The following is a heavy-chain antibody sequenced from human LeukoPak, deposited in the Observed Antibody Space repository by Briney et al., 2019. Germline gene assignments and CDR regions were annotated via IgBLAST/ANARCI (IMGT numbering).Heavy chain of an antibody. CDR1: GGSISSYY. V-gene: IGHV4-4*09. Sequence: PSETLSLTCTVSGGSISSYYWSWIRPPPGKGLAWIGYIYTSGSTNYNPSLKSRVTISVDTSKNQFSLKLSSVTAADTAVYYCARRSVNWFDPWGQGTLVTVSS. CDR3: ARRSVNWFDP. D-gene: IGHD3-10*01. J-gene: IGHJ5*02. CDR2: IYTSGST.